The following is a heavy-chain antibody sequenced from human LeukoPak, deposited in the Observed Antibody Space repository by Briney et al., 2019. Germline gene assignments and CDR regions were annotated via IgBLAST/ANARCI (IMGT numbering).Heavy chain of an antibody. J-gene: IGHJ4*02. Sequence: GASVKISCKASGYTFTGYYMHWVRQAPGQGLEWMGWINPNSGGTNYAQKFQGRVNITRDTSISTAYMELSRLRSDDTAVYYCARSRTIFGVVIRVYYFDYWGQGTLVTVSP. D-gene: IGHD3-3*01. V-gene: IGHV1-2*02. CDR1: GYTFTGYY. CDR3: ARSRTIFGVVIRVYYFDY. CDR2: INPNSGGT.